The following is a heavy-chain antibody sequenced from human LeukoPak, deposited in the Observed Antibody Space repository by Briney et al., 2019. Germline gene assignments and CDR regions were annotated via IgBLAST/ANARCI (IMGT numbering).Heavy chain of an antibody. Sequence: GASVKVSCKVSGYTLTELSMHWVRQAPGKGLEWMGGFDPEDGETIYAQKFQGRVTMTEDTSTDTAYMELSSLRSEDTAVYYCATDSSSWYDSTRAYAFDIWGQGTMVTVSS. D-gene: IGHD6-13*01. CDR1: GYTLTELS. V-gene: IGHV1-24*01. CDR3: ATDSSSWYDSTRAYAFDI. J-gene: IGHJ3*02. CDR2: FDPEDGET.